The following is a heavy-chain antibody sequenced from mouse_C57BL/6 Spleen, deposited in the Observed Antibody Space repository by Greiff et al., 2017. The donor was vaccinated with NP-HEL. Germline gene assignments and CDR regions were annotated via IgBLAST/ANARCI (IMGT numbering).Heavy chain of an antibody. J-gene: IGHJ2*01. V-gene: IGHV1-55*01. CDR2: IYPGSGST. CDR1: GYTFTSYW. D-gene: IGHD1-1*01. CDR3: ARGRGLTTVVATDFDY. Sequence: QVQLQQPGAELVKPGASVKMSCKASGYTFTSYWITWVKQRPGQGLEWIGDIYPGSGSTNYNEKFKSKATLTVDTSSSTAYMQLSSLTSEDSAVYYCARGRGLTTVVATDFDYWGQGTTLTVSS.